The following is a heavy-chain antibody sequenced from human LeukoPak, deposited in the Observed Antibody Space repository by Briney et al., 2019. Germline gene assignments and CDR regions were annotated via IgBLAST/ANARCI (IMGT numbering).Heavy chain of an antibody. V-gene: IGHV3-43*01. J-gene: IGHJ4*02. CDR3: VKDLSYESSGYVFDY. CDR1: GFTFEDYT. CDR2: ISCDVTP. D-gene: IGHD3-22*01. Sequence: PGGSLRLSCAASGFTFEDYTMHGVRQAPGKTLEWVSLISCDVTPYYRDSVKGRFSISRDNSKNSLYLQMDTLRSEDTAFYYCVKDLSYESSGYVFDYWGQGPLVTVSS.